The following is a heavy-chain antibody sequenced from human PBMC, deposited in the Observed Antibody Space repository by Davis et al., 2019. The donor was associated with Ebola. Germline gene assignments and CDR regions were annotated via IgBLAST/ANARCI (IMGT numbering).Heavy chain of an antibody. CDR1: GFTFSSYS. D-gene: IGHD3-16*01. CDR3: ARDGGRHYYYYYGMDV. CDR2: IRSSSSSI. J-gene: IGHJ6*01. V-gene: IGHV3-48*02. Sequence: GESLKISCAASGFTFSSYSMNWVRQAPGKGLEWVSYIRSSSSSIYYADSVKGRFTISRDNDKNSLYLQMNRLRDEDTAVYYCARDGGRHYYYYYGMDVWGQGTTVTVSA.